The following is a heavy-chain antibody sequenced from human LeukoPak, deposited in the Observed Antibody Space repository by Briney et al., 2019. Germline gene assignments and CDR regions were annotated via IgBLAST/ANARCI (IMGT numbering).Heavy chain of an antibody. CDR1: GYTFTSYG. CDR2: ISAYNGNT. CDR3: ARSYDILTGYYVGIYYYYMDV. Sequence: GASVKVSCKASGYTFTSYGISWVRQAPGQGLEGMGWISAYNGNTHYEQKLQGRVTMTTDTSTSTAYMELRSLRSDDTAVYYCARSYDILTGYYVGIYYYYMDVWGKGTTVTVSS. D-gene: IGHD3-9*01. V-gene: IGHV1-18*01. J-gene: IGHJ6*03.